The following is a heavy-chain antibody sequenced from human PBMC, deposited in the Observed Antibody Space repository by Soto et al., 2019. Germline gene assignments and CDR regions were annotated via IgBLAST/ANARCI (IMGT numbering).Heavy chain of an antibody. CDR3: ARARAPFKDNGGLWFDP. CDR2: ISDSGVTT. Sequence: GGSLRLSCAASGFTFTNYALRWVRQAPGKGLEWVASISDSGVTTYYADSVKGRFTITRDNSKNMVYLQMNSLRAEDTAVYYCARARAPFKDNGGLWFDPWGQGTLVTVSS. J-gene: IGHJ5*02. CDR1: GFTFTNYA. D-gene: IGHD7-27*01. V-gene: IGHV3-23*01.